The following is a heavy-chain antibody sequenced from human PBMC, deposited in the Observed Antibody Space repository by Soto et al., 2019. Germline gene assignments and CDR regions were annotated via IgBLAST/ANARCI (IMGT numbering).Heavy chain of an antibody. D-gene: IGHD3-3*01. CDR3: TRYDFWSGPFDY. V-gene: IGHV3-15*01. CDR2: IKSKTDGGTT. Sequence: GGSLRLSCAASGFTFSNAWMSWVRQAPGKGLEWVGRIKSKTDGGTTDYAAPVKGRFTISRDDSKNTLYLQMNSLKTEDTAVYYCTRYDFWSGPFDYWGQGTLVTVSS. CDR1: GFTFSNAW. J-gene: IGHJ4*02.